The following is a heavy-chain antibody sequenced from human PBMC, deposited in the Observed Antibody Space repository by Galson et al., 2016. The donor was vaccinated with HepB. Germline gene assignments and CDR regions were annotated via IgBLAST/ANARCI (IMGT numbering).Heavy chain of an antibody. CDR1: GNTLTEMA. CDR2: FDPEDGET. D-gene: IGHD4-23*01. CDR3: AADSRVARNWYGRSFYSYNGLDV. J-gene: IGHJ6*02. Sequence: SVKVSCKVTGNTLTEMAMHWVRQAPGKGLEWMGGFDPEDGETIYAQMFQGRVTLTEDKSTDIAYMELSSLRSEDTAVYYCAADSRVARNWYGRSFYSYNGLDVWGQGTTGTVSS. V-gene: IGHV1-24*01.